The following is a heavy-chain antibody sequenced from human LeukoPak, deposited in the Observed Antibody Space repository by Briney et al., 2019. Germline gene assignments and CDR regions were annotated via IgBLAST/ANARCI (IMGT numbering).Heavy chain of an antibody. J-gene: IGHJ4*02. D-gene: IGHD3-10*01. CDR1: GYTFTGYY. Sequence: ASVKVSCKASGYTFTGYYMHWVRQAPGQGLEWMGWINPNSGGTNYAQKFQGRVTMTRDTSISTAYMELSRLRSDDTAVYYCARVEAGLLWFGELLPFDYWGQGTLVTVSS. CDR3: ARVEAGLLWFGELLPFDY. CDR2: INPNSGGT. V-gene: IGHV1-2*02.